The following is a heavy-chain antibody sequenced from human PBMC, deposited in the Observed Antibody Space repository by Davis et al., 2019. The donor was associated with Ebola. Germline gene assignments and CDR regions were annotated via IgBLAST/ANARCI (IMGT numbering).Heavy chain of an antibody. CDR2: IYYSGST. CDR3: ARASPKYYYDSSGYYLGSDAFDI. J-gene: IGHJ3*02. D-gene: IGHD3-22*01. Sequence: GSLRLSCTVSGGSISSYYWSWIRQPPGKGLEWIGYIYYSGSTNYNPSLKSRVTISVDTSKNQFSLKLSSVTAADTAVYYCARASPKYYYDSSGYYLGSDAFDIWGQGTMVTVSS. CDR1: GGSISSYY. V-gene: IGHV4-59*01.